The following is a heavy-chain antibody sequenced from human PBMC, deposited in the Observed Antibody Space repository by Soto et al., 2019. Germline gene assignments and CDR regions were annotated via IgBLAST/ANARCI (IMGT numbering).Heavy chain of an antibody. Sequence: ASVKVSCKASGYTFTSYYMHWVLHAPGQGLEWMGIINPSGGSTSYAQKFQGRVTMTRDTSTSTVYMELSSLRSEDKAVYCCVHQVTAIRGYYYYYGMDVWGQGTTVTVSS. CDR3: VHQVTAIRGYYYYYGMDV. D-gene: IGHD2-21*02. CDR2: INPSGGST. CDR1: GYTFTSYY. J-gene: IGHJ6*02. V-gene: IGHV1-46*01.